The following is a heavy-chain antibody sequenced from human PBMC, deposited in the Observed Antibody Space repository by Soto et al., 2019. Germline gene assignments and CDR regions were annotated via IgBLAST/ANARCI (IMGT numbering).Heavy chain of an antibody. J-gene: IGHJ6*02. V-gene: IGHV4-59*01. Sequence: PXGTLSLTCTVSGGSINTYYWSWIRQPPGKGLEWIGYVDYSGNSDSSPSLKSRVTISIDTSKKQVSLKLNSVTAADTAVYYCAKTGPYYDFWSGYSNYYYGMDVWGQGTTVTAP. CDR1: GGSINTYY. CDR3: AKTGPYYDFWSGYSNYYYGMDV. D-gene: IGHD3-3*01. CDR2: VDYSGNS.